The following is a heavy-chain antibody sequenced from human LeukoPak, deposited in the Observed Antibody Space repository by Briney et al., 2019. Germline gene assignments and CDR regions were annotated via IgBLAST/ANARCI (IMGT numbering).Heavy chain of an antibody. V-gene: IGHV3-48*04. D-gene: IGHD6-13*01. CDR3: ARDADGSSWSDY. CDR1: GFTFSSYS. Sequence: PGGSLRLSCAASGFTFSSYSMNWVRQAPGKGLEWVSYISSSGSTIYYADSVKGRFTISRDNAKNSLYLQMNSLRAEDTAVYYCARDADGSSWSDYWGQGTLVTVSS. J-gene: IGHJ4*02. CDR2: ISSSGSTI.